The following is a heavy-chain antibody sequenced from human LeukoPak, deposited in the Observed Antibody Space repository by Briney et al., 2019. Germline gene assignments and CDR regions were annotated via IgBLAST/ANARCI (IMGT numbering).Heavy chain of an antibody. CDR1: GYTFTNYD. J-gene: IGHJ6*02. CDR3: ASSLVVVAATPTWIQLWRPSPLNYYGMDV. Sequence: GASVKVSCKTSGYTFTNYDISWVRQATGQGLEWMGWMNPNSGNTGYAQKFQGRVTMTRNTSISTAYMELSSLRSEDTAVYYCASSLVVVAATPTWIQLWRPSPLNYYGMDVWGQGTTVTVSS. CDR2: MNPNSGNT. D-gene: IGHD2-15*01. V-gene: IGHV1-8*02.